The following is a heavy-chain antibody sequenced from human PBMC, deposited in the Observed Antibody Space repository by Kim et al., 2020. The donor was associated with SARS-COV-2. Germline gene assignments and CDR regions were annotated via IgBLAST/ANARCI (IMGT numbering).Heavy chain of an antibody. D-gene: IGHD4-17*01. J-gene: IGHJ6*02. CDR3: ARKKDYGDYYYYGMDV. Sequence: KFQGRVTMTRNTAISTAYMELSSLRSEDTAVYYCARKKDYGDYYYYGMDVWGQGTTVTVSS. V-gene: IGHV1-8*01.